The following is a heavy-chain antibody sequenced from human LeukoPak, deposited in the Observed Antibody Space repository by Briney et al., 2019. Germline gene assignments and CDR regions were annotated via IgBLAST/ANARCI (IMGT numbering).Heavy chain of an antibody. CDR3: ARDLRAYSSGCDY. Sequence: ASVEVSCKASGYTFTGYYMHWVRQAPGQGLEWMGWINPNSGGTNYAQKFQGRVTMTRDTSISTAYMELSRLRSDDTAVYYCARDLRAYSSGCDYWGQGTLVTVSS. J-gene: IGHJ4*02. D-gene: IGHD6-19*01. CDR1: GYTFTGYY. V-gene: IGHV1-2*02. CDR2: INPNSGGT.